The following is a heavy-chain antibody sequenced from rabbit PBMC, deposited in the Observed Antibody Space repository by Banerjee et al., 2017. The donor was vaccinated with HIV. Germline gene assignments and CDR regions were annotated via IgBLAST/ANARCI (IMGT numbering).Heavy chain of an antibody. V-gene: IGHV1S45*01. J-gene: IGHJ6*01. D-gene: IGHD4-2*01. CDR1: GFFFCSNA. Sequence: LVEAGGGLVNPEGSPTLLCYASGFFFCSNAFFWGRQAPGKGLEWVGTTYACSSGSAYYASWVNGRFTISKTSSTAVTLQMTSLTAADTATYFCARDRDWTLDLWGQGTLVTVS. CDR3: ARDRDWTLDL. CDR2: TYACSSGSA.